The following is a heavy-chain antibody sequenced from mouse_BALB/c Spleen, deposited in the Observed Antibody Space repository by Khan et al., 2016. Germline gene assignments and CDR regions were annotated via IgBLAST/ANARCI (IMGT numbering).Heavy chain of an antibody. CDR2: INTYTGEP. J-gene: IGHJ1*01. CDR3: ARVLHISTVVTTVYWYFDV. Sequence: QIQLVQSGPELKKPGETVKISCKASGYTFTNYGMNWVKQAPGKGLKWMGWINTYTGEPTYSDDFKGRFAFSLETSASTAYLQINNLDTEDTATXFCARVLHISTVVTTVYWYFDVWGAGTTVTVSS. V-gene: IGHV9-3-1*01. D-gene: IGHD1-1*01. CDR1: GYTFTNYG.